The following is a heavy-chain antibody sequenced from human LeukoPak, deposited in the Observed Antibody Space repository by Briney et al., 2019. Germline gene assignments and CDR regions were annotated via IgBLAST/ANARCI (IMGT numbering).Heavy chain of an antibody. CDR3: ARGRPQRYKDRYYFDY. CDR2: MNPNSGNT. D-gene: IGHD5-12*01. J-gene: IGHJ4*02. Sequence: ASVKVSCKASGGTFSSYAISWVRQATGQGLEWMGWMNPNSGNTGYAQKFQGRVTMTRNTSISTAYMELSSLRSEDTAVYYCARGRPQRYKDRYYFDYWGQGTLVTVSS. V-gene: IGHV1-8*02. CDR1: GGTFSSYA.